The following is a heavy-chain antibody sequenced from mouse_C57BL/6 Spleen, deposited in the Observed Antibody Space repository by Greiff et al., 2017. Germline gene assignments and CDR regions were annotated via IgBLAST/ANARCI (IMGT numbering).Heavy chain of an antibody. D-gene: IGHD1-1*01. CDR2: ISYDGSN. V-gene: IGHV3-6*01. CDR1: GYSITSGYY. J-gene: IGHJ2*01. Sequence: EVQLVESGPGLVKPSQSLSLTCSVTGYSITSGYYWNWIRQFPGNKLEWMGYISYDGSNNYNPSLKNRISITRDTSKNQFFLKLNSVTTEDTATYYCGGGSFISPFDYWGQGTTLTVSS. CDR3: GGGSFISPFDY.